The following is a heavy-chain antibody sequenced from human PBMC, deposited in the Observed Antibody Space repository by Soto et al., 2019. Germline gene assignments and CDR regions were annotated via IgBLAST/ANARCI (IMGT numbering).Heavy chain of an antibody. CDR1: GESFDGYY. CDR2: IHHSGST. CDR3: ARGLDSWSGYLF. J-gene: IGHJ4*02. V-gene: IGHV4-34*01. D-gene: IGHD3-3*01. Sequence: SETLSLTCAVYGESFDGYYWSWLRLYPGKGLAWIGEIHHSGSTKYNPSLKSRVSLSVDTSTKQFSLKLTSVTAADRGVYYCARGLDSWSGYLFWGQGTPVT.